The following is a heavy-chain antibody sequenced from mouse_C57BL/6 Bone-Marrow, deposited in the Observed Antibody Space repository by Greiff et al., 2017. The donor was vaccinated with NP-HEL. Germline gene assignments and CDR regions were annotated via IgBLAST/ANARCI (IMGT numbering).Heavy chain of an antibody. V-gene: IGHV14-4*01. CDR3: TTITAVVATDY. Sequence: VQLQQSGAELVRPGASVKLSCTASGFNIKDDYMHWVKQRPEQGLAWIGWIDPEDGDTEYASKFQGKATITADTSSNTAYLQLSSLTSEDTAVYYCTTITAVVATDYWGQGTTLTVSS. CDR2: IDPEDGDT. J-gene: IGHJ2*01. D-gene: IGHD1-1*01. CDR1: GFNIKDDY.